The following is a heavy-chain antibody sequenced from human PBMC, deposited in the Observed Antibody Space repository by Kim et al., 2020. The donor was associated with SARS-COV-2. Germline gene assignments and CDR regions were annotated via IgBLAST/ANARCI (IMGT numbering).Heavy chain of an antibody. CDR1: GGTFSSYA. Sequence: SVKVSCKASGGTFSSYAISWVRQAPGQGLEWMGGIIPIFGTANYAQKFQGRVTITADESTSTAYMELSSLRSEDTAVYYCARDLTYYYDSSGYYYDAFDIWGQGTMVTVSS. V-gene: IGHV1-69*13. CDR3: ARDLTYYYDSSGYYYDAFDI. CDR2: IIPIFGTA. D-gene: IGHD3-22*01. J-gene: IGHJ3*02.